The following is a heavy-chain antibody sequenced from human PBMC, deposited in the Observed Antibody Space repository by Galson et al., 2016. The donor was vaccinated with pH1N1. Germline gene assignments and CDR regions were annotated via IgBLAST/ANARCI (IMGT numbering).Heavy chain of an antibody. CDR2: ISGSGIST. V-gene: IGHV3-23*01. D-gene: IGHD6-13*01. CDR1: GFTFSSYA. CDR3: AKDFVPAVQIPESGINDY. Sequence: CAASGFTFSSYAMRWVRQAPGKGLEWVSHISGSGISTYYADSVKGRFTISRDNSKNTMYLQMNSLRAEDTAIYYCAKDFVPAVQIPESGINDYWGQGTLVTVSS. J-gene: IGHJ4*02.